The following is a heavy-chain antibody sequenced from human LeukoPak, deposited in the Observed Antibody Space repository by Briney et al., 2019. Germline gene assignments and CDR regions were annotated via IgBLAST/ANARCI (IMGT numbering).Heavy chain of an antibody. CDR1: GFTFSSYS. CDR2: ISSSSSYI. D-gene: IGHD4-17*01. J-gene: IGHJ1*01. V-gene: IGHV3-21*01. Sequence: PGGSLRLSCAASGFTFSSYSMNWVRQAPGKGLEWVSSISSSSSYIYYADSVKGRFTISRDNSKNTLYLQMNSLRAEDTAVYYCARFSTTAGPAEYFQHWGQGTLVTVSS. CDR3: ARFSTTAGPAEYFQH.